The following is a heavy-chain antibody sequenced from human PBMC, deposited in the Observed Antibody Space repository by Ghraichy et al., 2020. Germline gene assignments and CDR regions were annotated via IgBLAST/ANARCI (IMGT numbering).Heavy chain of an antibody. CDR2: ISAYNGNT. Sequence: ASVKVSCKASGYTFTSYGISWVRQAPGQGLEWMGLISAYNGNTNYAQKLQGRVTMTTDTSTSTAYMELRSLRSDDTAVYYCAIDEGDYYDSSGRGGFDYWGQGTLVTVSS. D-gene: IGHD3-22*01. CDR1: GYTFTSYG. J-gene: IGHJ4*02. V-gene: IGHV1-18*01. CDR3: AIDEGDYYDSSGRGGFDY.